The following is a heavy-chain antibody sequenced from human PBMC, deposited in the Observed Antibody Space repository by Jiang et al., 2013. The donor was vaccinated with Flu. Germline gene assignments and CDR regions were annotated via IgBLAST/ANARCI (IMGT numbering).Heavy chain of an antibody. CDR1: GGSISNYY. J-gene: IGHJ3*02. D-gene: IGHD2/OR15-2a*01. CDR3: ARERDFGAFDI. CDR2: ISYSGST. Sequence: PGLVKPSETLSLTCTVSGGSISNYYWSWIRQPPGKGLEWIGYISYSGSTSYNPSLESRVTISVATSENQFSLKLTSVTAADTAVYYCARERDFGAFDIWGQGTIVTVSS. V-gene: IGHV4-59*01.